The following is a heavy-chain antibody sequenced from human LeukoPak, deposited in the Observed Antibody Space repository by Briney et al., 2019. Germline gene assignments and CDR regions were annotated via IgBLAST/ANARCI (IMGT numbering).Heavy chain of an antibody. V-gene: IGHV5-51*01. D-gene: IGHD5-24*01. CDR3: AYGYNSYYFDY. J-gene: IGHJ4*02. Sequence: GESLKISCKGSGYSFSTYWIGWVRQMPGKGLEWMGIIYPGDSDTRYSPSFQGQVTISADKSISTAYLQWSSLKASDTAVYYCAYGYNSYYFDYWGQGTLVTVSS. CDR2: IYPGDSDT. CDR1: GYSFSTYW.